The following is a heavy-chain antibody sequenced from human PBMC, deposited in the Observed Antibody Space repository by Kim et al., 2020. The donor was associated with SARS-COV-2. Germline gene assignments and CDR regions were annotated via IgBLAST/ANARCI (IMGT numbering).Heavy chain of an antibody. CDR1: GFTFSSYA. Sequence: GGSLRLSCAASGFTFSSYAMHWVRQAPGKGLEWVAVISYDGSNKYYADSVKGRFTISRDNSKNTLYLQMNILRAEDTAVYYCARGVGYCSGGSCYSTLMGGFDYWGQGTLVTVSS. CDR3: ARGVGYCSGGSCYSTLMGGFDY. J-gene: IGHJ4*02. D-gene: IGHD2-15*01. V-gene: IGHV3-30*04. CDR2: ISYDGSNK.